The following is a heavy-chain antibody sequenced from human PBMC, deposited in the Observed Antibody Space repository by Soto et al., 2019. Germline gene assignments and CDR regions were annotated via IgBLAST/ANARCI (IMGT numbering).Heavy chain of an antibody. CDR1: GYTFAGYY. J-gene: IGHJ6*02. CDR2: INPNSGGT. V-gene: IGHV1-2*02. D-gene: IGHD3-3*01. Sequence: ASVKVSCKASGYTFAGYYMHWVRQAPGQGLEWMGWINPNSGGTNYAQKFQGRVTMTRDTSISTAYMELSRLRSDDTAVYYCARVGVHNYGMDVWGQGTTVTVSS. CDR3: ARVGVHNYGMDV.